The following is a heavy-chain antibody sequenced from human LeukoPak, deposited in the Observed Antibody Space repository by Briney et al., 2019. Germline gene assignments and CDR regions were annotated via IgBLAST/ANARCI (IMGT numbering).Heavy chain of an antibody. D-gene: IGHD3-9*01. CDR1: GFTFSSYG. J-gene: IGHJ4*02. V-gene: IGHV3-33*01. Sequence: PGRSLRLSCAASGFTFSSYGMHWVRQAPGKGLEWVAVIWYDGSNKYYADSVKGRFTISRDNSKNTLYLQMNSLRAEDTAVYYCARDGGVLRYFDWLFPQDYWGQGTLVTVSS. CDR3: ARDGGVLRYFDWLFPQDY. CDR2: IWYDGSNK.